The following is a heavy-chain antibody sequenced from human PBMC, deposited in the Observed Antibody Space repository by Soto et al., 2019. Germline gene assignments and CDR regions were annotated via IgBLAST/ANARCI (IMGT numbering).Heavy chain of an antibody. CDR1: GFTFSGYA. CDR2: IHGGGNSA. J-gene: IGHJ4*02. Sequence: EVQLLESGGDLVQPGRSLRLSCAASGFTFSGYAMSWVRQAPGKGLEWVSVIHGGGNSAYYADSVKGRFTISRDNSKNTLNLQMSSLRGEDTAVYYCAKNRGRVTNSWHFDYWGQGTLATVSS. D-gene: IGHD4-17*01. CDR3: AKNRGRVTNSWHFDY. V-gene: IGHV3-23*01.